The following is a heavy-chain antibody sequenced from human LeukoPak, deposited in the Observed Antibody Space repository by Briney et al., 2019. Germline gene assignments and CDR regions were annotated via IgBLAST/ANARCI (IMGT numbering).Heavy chain of an antibody. CDR1: GFTFTSSA. V-gene: IGHV1-58*01. CDR3: AADGYGYDFWSGYSFYYYYYGMDV. J-gene: IGHJ6*02. CDR2: IVGGSGNT. D-gene: IGHD3-3*01. Sequence: ASVKVSCTASGFTFTSSAVQWVRQARGQRLEWIGWIVGGSGNTNYAQKFQERVTITRDMSTSTAYMELSSLRSEDTAVYYCAADGYGYDFWSGYSFYYYYYGMDVWGQGTTVTVSS.